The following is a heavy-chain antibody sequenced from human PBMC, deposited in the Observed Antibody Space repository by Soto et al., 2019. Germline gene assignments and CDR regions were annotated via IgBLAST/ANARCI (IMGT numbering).Heavy chain of an antibody. Sequence: VGSLRLSCAASGFPFNTYAMNWVRQSPGKGLEWVSVISGSGDDTYYADTVKGRFTISRDNSKNTLFLQMDSLRPEDTAIYYCAKGGTTETTNSNFWYFDRWGRGTLVTVSS. D-gene: IGHD1-1*01. V-gene: IGHV3-23*01. CDR2: ISGSGDDT. CDR3: AKGGTTETTNSNFWYFDR. CDR1: GFPFNTYA. J-gene: IGHJ2*01.